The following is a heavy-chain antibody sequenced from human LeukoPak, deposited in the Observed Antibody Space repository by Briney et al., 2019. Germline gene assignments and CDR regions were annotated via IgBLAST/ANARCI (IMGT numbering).Heavy chain of an antibody. J-gene: IGHJ4*02. CDR1: GFTFSNYA. CDR2: ISGSGGST. V-gene: IGHV3-23*01. D-gene: IGHD3-3*01. Sequence: GGSLRLSCAASGFTFSNYAMSWVRQAPGKGLEWVSAISGSGGSTYYADSVKGRFTISRDNSKNTLYLQMSSLRAEDTAVYYCAKSGGYYAEYFECWGQGTLVTVSS. CDR3: AKSGGYYAEYFEC.